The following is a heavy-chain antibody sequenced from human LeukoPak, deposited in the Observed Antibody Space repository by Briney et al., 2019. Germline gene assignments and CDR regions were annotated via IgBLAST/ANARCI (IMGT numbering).Heavy chain of an antibody. CDR1: GGTFSSFA. J-gene: IGHJ3*02. CDR3: AADPYSGTPDAFDI. CDR2: IIPFFGTA. Sequence: SVKVSCKASGGTFSSFAVSWVRQAPGQGLEWMGGIIPFFGTANYTQNFQGRLTVTADESASTAYMELSSLRSEDTAVYYCAADPYSGTPDAFDIWGQGTMVTVSS. V-gene: IGHV1-69*13. D-gene: IGHD1-26*01.